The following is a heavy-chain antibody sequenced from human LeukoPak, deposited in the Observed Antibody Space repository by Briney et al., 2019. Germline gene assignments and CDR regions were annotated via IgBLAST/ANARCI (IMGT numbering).Heavy chain of an antibody. D-gene: IGHD2-15*01. CDR3: ARSTRYCSGGSCPRPNWFDP. V-gene: IGHV1-8*01. J-gene: IGHJ5*02. CDR1: GYTFTSYD. Sequence: GASVKVSCKASGYTFTSYDINWVRQATGQGLEWMGWMNPNSGNTGYAQKFQGRVTMTRNTYISTAYMELSSLRSEDTAVYYCARSTRYCSGGSCPRPNWFDPWGQGTLVTVSS. CDR2: MNPNSGNT.